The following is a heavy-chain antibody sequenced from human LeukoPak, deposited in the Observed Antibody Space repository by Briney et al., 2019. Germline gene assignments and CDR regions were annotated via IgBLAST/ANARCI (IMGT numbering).Heavy chain of an antibody. Sequence: SETLSLTCAVYGGSFSGYYGSWIRQPPGKGLEWIGEINHRRSTNYNPSLKSRVTMSVDTSKNQFSLNLSSVTAADTAVYYCARGQFWSGYSIWGQGTLVTVSS. CDR2: INHRRST. V-gene: IGHV4-34*01. D-gene: IGHD3-3*02. J-gene: IGHJ4*02. CDR1: GGSFSGYY. CDR3: ARGQFWSGYSI.